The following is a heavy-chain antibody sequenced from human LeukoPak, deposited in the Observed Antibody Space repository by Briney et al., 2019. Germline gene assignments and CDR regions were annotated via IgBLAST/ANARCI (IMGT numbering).Heavy chain of an antibody. D-gene: IGHD6-6*01. J-gene: IGHJ4*02. CDR1: GGSFSGYY. Sequence: SETLSLTCAVYGGSFSGYYWSWIRQPPGKGLEWIGEINHSGSTNYNPSLKSRVTISVDTSKNQFSLKLSSVTAADTAVYYCARGFVRIGLDPIAARPPYFDYWGQGTLVTVSS. V-gene: IGHV4-34*01. CDR2: INHSGST. CDR3: ARGFVRIGLDPIAARPPYFDY.